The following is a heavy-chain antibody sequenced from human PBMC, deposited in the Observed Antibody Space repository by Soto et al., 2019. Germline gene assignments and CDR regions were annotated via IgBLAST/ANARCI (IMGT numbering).Heavy chain of an antibody. CDR1: GFNFSSYS. Sequence: PGRLPSLSCAASGFNFSSYSMNWVRQAPGKGLEWVSSISSSSSYIYYADSVKGRFTISRDNAKNSLYLQMSSLRAEDTAVYYCARDTSSVLRYYYGMDVWGQGTTVTVSS. J-gene: IGHJ6*02. D-gene: IGHD4-17*01. CDR3: ARDTSSVLRYYYGMDV. V-gene: IGHV3-21*01. CDR2: ISSSSSYI.